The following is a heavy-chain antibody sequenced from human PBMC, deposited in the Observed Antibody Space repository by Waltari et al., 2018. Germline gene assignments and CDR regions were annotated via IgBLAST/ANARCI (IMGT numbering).Heavy chain of an antibody. J-gene: IGHJ6*02. CDR3: ASVQRRWSMDV. V-gene: IGHV3-7*01. D-gene: IGHD6-25*01. CDR1: GFSFSSYW. CDR2: IKEDGGDK. Sequence: EVQLVESGGGLVQSGDSLRLSCAASGFSFSSYWMNWVRQTPGKGLEWVANIKEDGGDKYYVDSVNGRFTISRDNAKNSLYLQMNSLRVEDTAVYFCASVQRRWSMDVWGQGTTVTVSS.